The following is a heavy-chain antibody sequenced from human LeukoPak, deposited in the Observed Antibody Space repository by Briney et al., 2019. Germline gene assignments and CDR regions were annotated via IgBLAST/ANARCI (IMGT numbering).Heavy chain of an antibody. Sequence: PGGSLRLSCAASGFTFCDHYMDWVRQAPGKGREWVGRIRNKANSYTTEYAASVKGRFTISRDDSKNSLYLQMNSLKTEDAAVYYCARVRYYLDYWGQGTLVTVSS. CDR1: GFTFCDHY. CDR3: ARVRYYLDY. V-gene: IGHV3-72*01. D-gene: IGHD3-9*01. CDR2: IRNKANSYTT. J-gene: IGHJ4*02.